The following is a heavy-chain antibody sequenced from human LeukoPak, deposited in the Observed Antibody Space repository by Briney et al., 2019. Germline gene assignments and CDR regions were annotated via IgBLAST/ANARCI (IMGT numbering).Heavy chain of an antibody. CDR1: GGSVSAYY. J-gene: IGHJ6*02. Sequence: SETPSLTCAVYGGSVSAYYWTWIRQSPGKGLEWIGEINHSGSTDYNPSLKGRVTISVDTSKNQFSLKSISVTAADTAVYYCARGLRKRHFYYHGMDVWGQGTPVTVSS. D-gene: IGHD5-24*01. V-gene: IGHV4-34*01. CDR3: ARGLRKRHFYYHGMDV. CDR2: INHSGST.